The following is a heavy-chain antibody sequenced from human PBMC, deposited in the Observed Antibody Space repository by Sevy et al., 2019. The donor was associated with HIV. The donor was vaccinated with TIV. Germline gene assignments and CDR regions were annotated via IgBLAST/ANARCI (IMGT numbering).Heavy chain of an antibody. V-gene: IGHV1-18*01. D-gene: IGHD2-15*01. Sequence: ASVKVSCKASGYTFTTYAISWVRQAPGQGLEWMGWISAYSGNTNYAQRLQGRVTMTTDTSTSTAYMELRSLRSDDTAVYYCARGVDNIRFDPWGQGTLVTVSS. CDR3: ARGVDNIRFDP. CDR1: GYTFTTYA. J-gene: IGHJ5*02. CDR2: ISAYSGNT.